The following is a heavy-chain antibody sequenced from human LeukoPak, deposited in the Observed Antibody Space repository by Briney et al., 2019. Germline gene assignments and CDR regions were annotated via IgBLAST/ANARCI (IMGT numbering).Heavy chain of an antibody. J-gene: IGHJ4*02. Sequence: SVKVSCKASGGTFSSYTISWVRQASGQGLEWMGRIIPILGIANYAQKFQGRVTITADKSTSTAYMELSSLRSEDTAVYYCARDALYSSSSGLENDYWGQGTLVTVSS. D-gene: IGHD6-6*01. CDR1: GGTFSSYT. CDR3: ARDALYSSSSGLENDY. CDR2: IIPILGIA. V-gene: IGHV1-69*04.